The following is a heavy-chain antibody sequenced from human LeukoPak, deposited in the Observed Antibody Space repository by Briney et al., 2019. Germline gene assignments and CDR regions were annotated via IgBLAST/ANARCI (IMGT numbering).Heavy chain of an antibody. CDR1: GYTFTSYD. CDR3: ARNPANSGDFDY. V-gene: IGHV1-8*01. CDR2: VNPNSGDT. Sequence: ASVKVSCKASGYTFTSYDINWVRQATGQGLEWMGWVNPNSGDTGYAQNFQGRVTMTRDTSISTAYMELTSLRSEDTAVYYCARNPANSGDFDYWGQGTLVTVSS. J-gene: IGHJ4*02. D-gene: IGHD1-1*01.